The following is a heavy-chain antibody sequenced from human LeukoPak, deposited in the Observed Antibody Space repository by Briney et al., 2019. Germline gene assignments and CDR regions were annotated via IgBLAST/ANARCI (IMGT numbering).Heavy chain of an antibody. D-gene: IGHD6-13*01. CDR1: GFTFSSNA. J-gene: IGHJ4*02. CDR3: VIPSFLLDIAAGGPDY. V-gene: IGHV3-23*01. CDR2: ISGSGGST. Sequence: GRSLRLSCAASGFTFSSNAMSWVRQAPGKGLEWVSAISGSGGSTYYADSVKGRFTISRDNSKNTPYLHRNRLRADTTAVYYFVIPSFLLDIAAGGPDYGGQGTLVSVSS.